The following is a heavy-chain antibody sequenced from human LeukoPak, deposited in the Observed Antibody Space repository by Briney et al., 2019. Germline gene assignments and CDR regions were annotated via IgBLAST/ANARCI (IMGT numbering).Heavy chain of an antibody. CDR1: GYTFASYY. Sequence: ASVKVSCKASGYTFASYYMHWVRQAPGQGLEWMGIINPSGGSTSYAQKFQGRVTMTRDTSTSTVYMELSSLRSEDTAVYYCARDNNHITMVRGVPSGYWGQGTLVTVSS. CDR3: ARDNNHITMVRGVPSGY. D-gene: IGHD3-10*01. CDR2: INPSGGST. V-gene: IGHV1-46*01. J-gene: IGHJ4*02.